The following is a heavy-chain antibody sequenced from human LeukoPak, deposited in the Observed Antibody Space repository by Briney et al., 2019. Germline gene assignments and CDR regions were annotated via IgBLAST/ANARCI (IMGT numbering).Heavy chain of an antibody. J-gene: IGHJ4*02. V-gene: IGHV3-23*01. CDR1: GFTFSSYA. Sequence: GGSLSLSCAASGFTFSSYAMTWVRQAPGGGLEWVSSISAGGSTTYYTDSVRGRFTLSRDNSKNTLYLQMSTLRAEDTAVYYCAKKQPGNYPIDYWGQGTLVTVSS. CDR3: AKKQPGNYPIDY. CDR2: ISAGGSTT. D-gene: IGHD1-7*01.